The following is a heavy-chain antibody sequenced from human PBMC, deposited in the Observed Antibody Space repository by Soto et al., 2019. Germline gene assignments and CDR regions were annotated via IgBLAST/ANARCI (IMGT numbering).Heavy chain of an antibody. J-gene: IGHJ6*04. CDR3: AKGVDCTNGVCYPPDV. D-gene: IGHD2-8*01. CDR2: ISWNSGSI. Sequence: GGSLRLSCAASGFTFDDYAMHWVRQAPGKGLEWVSGISWNSGSIGYADSVKGRFTISRDNAKNSLYLQMNSLRAEDTALYYCAKGVDCTNGVCYPPDVWGKGTTVTVSS. V-gene: IGHV3-9*01. CDR1: GFTFDDYA.